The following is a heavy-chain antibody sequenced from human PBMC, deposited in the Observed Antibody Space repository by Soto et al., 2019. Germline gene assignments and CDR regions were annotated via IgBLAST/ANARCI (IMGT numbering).Heavy chain of an antibody. CDR1: GFSLSTSGVG. Sequence: QITLKESGPTLVKPTQTLTLTCTFSGFSLSTSGVGVGWIRQPPGKALEWLALIYWNDDKRYSPSLKSRLTNTKDTSKNQVVLTMTNRDPVDTATYYCAHRRHTYHGSTMLVEYWFDPWGQGTLVTVSS. J-gene: IGHJ5*02. D-gene: IGHD3-22*01. V-gene: IGHV2-5*01. CDR3: AHRRHTYHGSTMLVEYWFDP. CDR2: IYWNDDK.